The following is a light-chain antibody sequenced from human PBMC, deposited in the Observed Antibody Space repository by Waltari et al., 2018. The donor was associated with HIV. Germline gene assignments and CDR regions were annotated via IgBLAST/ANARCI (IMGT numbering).Light chain of an antibody. Sequence: DIVMTQSPDSLPVSLGERATISCKYSQSVLYSNKNYLAWYQHKAGQSPKLLIYGASVRESGVPDRISGSWSGTDFTLTISSLQAEDVAVYYCQQYYGDIWTFGQGTKVELK. CDR2: GAS. CDR1: QSVLYSNKNY. J-gene: IGKJ1*01. CDR3: QQYYGDIWT. V-gene: IGKV4-1*01.